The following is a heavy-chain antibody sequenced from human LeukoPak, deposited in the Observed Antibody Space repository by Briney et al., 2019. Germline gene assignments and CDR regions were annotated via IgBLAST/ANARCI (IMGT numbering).Heavy chain of an antibody. CDR1: GFTFSGSA. Sequence: GGSLRLSCAASGFTFSGSALHGVRQASGKGLEWVGRIRSKANNYATAYAASVKGRFTMSRDDSKNTAYLQMNSLKTEDTAVYYCTRSLRFLEWLSADWGQGTLVTVSS. CDR3: TRSLRFLEWLSAD. J-gene: IGHJ4*02. D-gene: IGHD3-3*01. V-gene: IGHV3-73*01. CDR2: IRSKANNYAT.